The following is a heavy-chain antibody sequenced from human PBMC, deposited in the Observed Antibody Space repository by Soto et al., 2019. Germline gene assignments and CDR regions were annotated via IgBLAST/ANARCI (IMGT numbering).Heavy chain of an antibody. D-gene: IGHD3-10*01. J-gene: IGHJ4*02. Sequence: QVQLVESGGGLVKPGGSLRLSCAASGFIFSDYYMSWIRQAPGKGLEWVSYISSSSSYTSYADSVKGRFTISRDNAKNALYLKMNSLRVEDTAVYYCARDLGAWFGELSEPYYFDYWGQGTLVTVSS. CDR3: ARDLGAWFGELSEPYYFDY. CDR2: ISSSSSYT. CDR1: GFIFSDYY. V-gene: IGHV3-11*05.